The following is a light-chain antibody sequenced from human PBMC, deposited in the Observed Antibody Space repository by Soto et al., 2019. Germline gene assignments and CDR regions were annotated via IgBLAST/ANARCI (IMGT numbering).Light chain of an antibody. V-gene: IGLV2-14*01. Sequence: QSVLSQPGSVSGSRLQSISISCTGKSIDVGGYNYVSWYQQHPGKAPKLMIYDVSDRPSGVSNRFSGSKSGNTASLTISGLQAEDEADYYCSSYTSGFYVFGTGTKVTVL. CDR2: DVS. CDR3: SSYTSGFYV. J-gene: IGLJ1*01. CDR1: SIDVGGYNY.